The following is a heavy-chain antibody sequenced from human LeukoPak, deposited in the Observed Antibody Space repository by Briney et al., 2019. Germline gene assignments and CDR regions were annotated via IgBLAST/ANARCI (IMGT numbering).Heavy chain of an antibody. CDR3: ARSYICSGGSCYPDSHNWFDP. CDR2: ISYDGSNK. V-gene: IGHV3-30-3*01. Sequence: GGSLRLSCAASGFTFSSYAMHWVRQAPGKGLEWVAVISYDGSNKYYADSVKGRFTISRDNSKNTLYLQMNSLRAEDTAVYYCARSYICSGGSCYPDSHNWFDPWGQGTLVTVSS. D-gene: IGHD2-15*01. CDR1: GFTFSSYA. J-gene: IGHJ5*02.